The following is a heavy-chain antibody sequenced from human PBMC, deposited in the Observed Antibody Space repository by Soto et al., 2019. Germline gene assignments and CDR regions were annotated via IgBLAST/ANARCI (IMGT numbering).Heavy chain of an antibody. CDR3: ARGRSSWYAPYFDY. Sequence: SGPTLVNPTQTLTLTCTFSGFSLSTSGMCVSWIRQPPGKALEWLALIDWDDDKYYSTSLKTRLTISKDTSKNQVVLTMTNMDPVDTATYYCARGRSSWYAPYFDYWGQGTLVTVSS. V-gene: IGHV2-70*01. CDR1: GFSLSTSGMC. CDR2: IDWDDDK. D-gene: IGHD6-13*01. J-gene: IGHJ4*02.